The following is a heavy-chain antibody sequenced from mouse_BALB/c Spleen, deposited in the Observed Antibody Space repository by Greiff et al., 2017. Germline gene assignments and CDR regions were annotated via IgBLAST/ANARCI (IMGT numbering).Heavy chain of an antibody. D-gene: IGHD2-1*01. Sequence: EVQLQESGGGLVKPGGSLKLSCAASGFAFSSYDMSWVRQTPEKRLEWVAYISSGGGSTYYPDTVKGRFTISRDNAKNTLYLQMSSLKSEDTAMYYCARHGNYEWFAYWGQGTLVTVSA. J-gene: IGHJ3*01. CDR2: ISSGGGST. V-gene: IGHV5-12-1*01. CDR1: GFAFSSYD. CDR3: ARHGNYEWFAY.